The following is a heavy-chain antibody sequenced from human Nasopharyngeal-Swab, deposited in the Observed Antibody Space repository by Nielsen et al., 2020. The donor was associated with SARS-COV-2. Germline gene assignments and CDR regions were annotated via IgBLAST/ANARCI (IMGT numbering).Heavy chain of an antibody. Sequence: WIRQPPGKGLEWVSAISGSGGSTYYADSVKGRFTISRDNSKNTLYLQMNSLRAEDTAVYYCAKNPPFSDYFDYWGQGTPVTVSS. CDR3: AKNPPFSDYFDY. CDR2: ISGSGGST. J-gene: IGHJ4*02. V-gene: IGHV3-23*01.